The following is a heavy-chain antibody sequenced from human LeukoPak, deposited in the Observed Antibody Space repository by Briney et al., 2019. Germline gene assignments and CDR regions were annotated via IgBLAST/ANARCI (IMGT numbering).Heavy chain of an antibody. CDR2: IYYSGST. V-gene: IGHV4-59*01. D-gene: IGHD2-2*01. J-gene: IGHJ5*02. CDR3: ARLRGVVPAASKRFDP. Sequence: SETLSLTCTVSGGSISSYYWSWIRQPPGKGLEWMGYIYYSGSTNYNPSLKSRVTISVDTSRNPFSLKLSSVPAADTAVYYCARLRGVVPAASKRFDPWGQGTLVTVSS. CDR1: GGSISSYY.